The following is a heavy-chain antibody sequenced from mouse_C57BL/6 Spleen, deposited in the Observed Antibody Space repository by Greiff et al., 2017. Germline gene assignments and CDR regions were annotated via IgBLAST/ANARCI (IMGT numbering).Heavy chain of an antibody. CDR2: IYPRSGNT. V-gene: IGHV1-81*01. CDR1: GYTFTSYG. J-gene: IGHJ4*01. D-gene: IGHD1-1*01. Sequence: QVQLQQSGAELARPGASVKLSCKASGYTFTSYGISWVKQRTGQGLEWIGEIYPRSGNTYYNEKFKGKATLTADKSSSTAYMELRSLTSEDSAVYFCAREGLITTVVATEDYAMDYWGQGTSVTVSS. CDR3: AREGLITTVVATEDYAMDY.